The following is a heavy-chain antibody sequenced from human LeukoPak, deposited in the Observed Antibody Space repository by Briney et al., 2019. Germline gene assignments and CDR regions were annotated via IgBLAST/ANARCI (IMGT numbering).Heavy chain of an antibody. J-gene: IGHJ4*02. CDR1: GFTFSSYA. CDR3: AKDPSFSIAAAGTDY. Sequence: GGSLRLSCAASGFTFSSYAMHWVRQAPGKGLEWVAVISYDGSNKYYADSVKGRFTISRDNSKNTLYLQMNSLRAEDTAVYYCAKDPSFSIAAAGTDYWGQGTLVTVSS. D-gene: IGHD6-13*01. V-gene: IGHV3-30*04. CDR2: ISYDGSNK.